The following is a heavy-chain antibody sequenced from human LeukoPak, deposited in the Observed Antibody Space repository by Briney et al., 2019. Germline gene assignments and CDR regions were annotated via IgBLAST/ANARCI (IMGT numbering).Heavy chain of an antibody. CDR1: GGSISSYY. J-gene: IGHJ3*02. CDR3: ARRDTSSWYKDDAFAI. D-gene: IGHD6-13*01. Sequence: SETLSLTCTVSGGSISSYYWSWIRQPPGKGLEWIGYIYYSGSTNYNPSLKSRVTISVDTSKNQFSLKLSSVTAADTAVYYCARRDTSSWYKDDAFAIWGQGTMVTVSS. CDR2: IYYSGST. V-gene: IGHV4-59*08.